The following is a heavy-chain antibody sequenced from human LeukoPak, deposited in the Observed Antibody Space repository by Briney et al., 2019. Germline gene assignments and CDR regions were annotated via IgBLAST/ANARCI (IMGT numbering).Heavy chain of an antibody. CDR2: IYSGGST. Sequence: GGSLRLSCAASGFTFSSYGMHWVRQAPGKGLEWVSFIYSGGSTYYTDSVKGRFTISRDNSKNTLYLQMNSLRAEDTAVYYCARRAGDYSHPYDYWGQGILVTVSS. D-gene: IGHD3-22*01. CDR1: GFTFSSYG. J-gene: IGHJ4*02. V-gene: IGHV3-NL1*01. CDR3: ARRAGDYSHPYDY.